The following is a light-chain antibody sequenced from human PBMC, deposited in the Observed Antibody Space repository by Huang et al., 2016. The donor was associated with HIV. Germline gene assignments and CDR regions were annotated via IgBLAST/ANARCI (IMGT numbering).Light chain of an antibody. Sequence: AIQMTQSPASLSASVGDRVTITCRASQDIGKDLGWYQQRLGKAPKLLVSTASHLQSGVPSRFTGSGSSTHFTLTISGLQPEDFATYYCLQDYTYPWTFGQGTKVEI. CDR1: QDIGKD. J-gene: IGKJ1*01. CDR2: TAS. V-gene: IGKV1-6*01. CDR3: LQDYTYPWT.